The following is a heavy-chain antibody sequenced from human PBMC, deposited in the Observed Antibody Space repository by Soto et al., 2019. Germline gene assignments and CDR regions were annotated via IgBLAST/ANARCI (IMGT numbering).Heavy chain of an antibody. CDR1: GFTFTTCA. Sequence: GGSLRLSCASSGFTFTTCAMSWVRQAPGKGLEWVSTVTYNGGSTYYADSVKGRFTISRDNSKNTLFLQMNSLRAEDAAVYFCARSIVASTDAGDWGKGTLVTVSS. D-gene: IGHD5-12*01. CDR2: VTYNGGST. CDR3: ARSIVASTDAGD. J-gene: IGHJ4*02. V-gene: IGHV3-23*01.